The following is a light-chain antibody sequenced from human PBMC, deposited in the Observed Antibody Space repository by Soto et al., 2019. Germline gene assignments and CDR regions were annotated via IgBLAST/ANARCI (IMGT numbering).Light chain of an antibody. CDR2: TAS. CDR1: QDIRDY. CDR3: KKYNSAPWT. V-gene: IGKV1-27*01. J-gene: IGKJ1*01. Sequence: DIEMTQSPSSLSASVGDRATITCRAGQDIRDYLAWYQQKPGKVPKLLMYTASTLQPGVPSRFSGSGSGTDFTLTISSLQPEDFESYYCKKYNSAPWTFGQGTKIEIK.